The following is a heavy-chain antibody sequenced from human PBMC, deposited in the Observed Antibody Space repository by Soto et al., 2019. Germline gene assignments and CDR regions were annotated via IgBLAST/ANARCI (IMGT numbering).Heavy chain of an antibody. CDR1: GFSFSSYA. J-gene: IGHJ5*02. V-gene: IGHV3-30-3*01. CDR3: ARDMYSSDYFVKWFEP. CDR2: ISHEGINK. D-gene: IGHD6-19*01. Sequence: QVRLVESGGGVVQPGRSLILSCTASGFSFSSYAMYWFRQPPGKGLEWVAVISHEGINKHYADSVKGRVTVSRDNSNHSLDLQLNSLRGEDTAMYYCARDMYSSDYFVKWFEPWGQGTLVTVSS.